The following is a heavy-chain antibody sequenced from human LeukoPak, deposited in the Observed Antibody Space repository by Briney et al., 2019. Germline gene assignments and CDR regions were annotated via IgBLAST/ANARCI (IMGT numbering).Heavy chain of an antibody. Sequence: GASVKVSCKASGYTFTNYGINWVRQATGQGLEWMGWMNPRNGNTAYAQKCQGRVTMTRDTSITTAYLELSSLTSDDTAVYYCVKAAITLTLNPDWFEPWGQGTLVTVSS. CDR1: GYTFTNYG. V-gene: IGHV1-8*01. CDR2: MNPRNGNT. CDR3: VKAAITLTLNPDWFEP. D-gene: IGHD5-18*01. J-gene: IGHJ5*02.